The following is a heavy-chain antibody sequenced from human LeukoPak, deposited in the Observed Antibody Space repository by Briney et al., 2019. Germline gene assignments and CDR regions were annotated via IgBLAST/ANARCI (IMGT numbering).Heavy chain of an antibody. CDR2: IYWNDDK. CDR1: GFSLSTSGVG. V-gene: IGHV2-5*01. J-gene: IGHJ6*03. D-gene: IGHD3-10*01. Sequence: VSGPTLVNPTQTLTLTCTFSGFSLSTSGVGVGWIRQPPGKALEWLALIYWNDDKRYSPSLKSRLTITKDTSKNQVVLTMTNMDPVDTATYYCAHSYLHYYGSGSYYNYYYYYMDVWGKGTTVTISS. CDR3: AHSYLHYYGSGSYYNYYYYYMDV.